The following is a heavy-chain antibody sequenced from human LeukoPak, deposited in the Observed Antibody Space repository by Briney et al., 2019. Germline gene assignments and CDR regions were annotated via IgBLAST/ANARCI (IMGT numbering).Heavy chain of an antibody. Sequence: SQTLSLTCAISGDSVSSNSAAWNWIRQSPSRGLEWHGRTYYRSKWYNDYAVSVKSRITLNPDTSKNQFSLQLNSVTPEDTAVYYCARFSVAGIYYYYGMDVWGQGTTVTVSS. CDR3: ARFSVAGIYYYYGMDV. CDR2: TYYRSKWYN. V-gene: IGHV6-1*01. J-gene: IGHJ6*02. D-gene: IGHD6-19*01. CDR1: GDSVSSNSAA.